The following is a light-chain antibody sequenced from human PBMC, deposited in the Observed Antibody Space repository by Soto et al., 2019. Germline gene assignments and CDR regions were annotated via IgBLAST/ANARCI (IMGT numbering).Light chain of an antibody. Sequence: FVLTPSPDTMSSSPRERATLSCMASQSVTSSYLAWYQQKPGQAPRLLIYGVSSRATGIPDRFSGSGAGTDFTLTISRLEPEDFAVYYCQQYGDSPLTVGGGTKVDIK. J-gene: IGKJ4*01. V-gene: IGKV3-20*01. CDR3: QQYGDSPLT. CDR1: QSVTSSY. CDR2: GVS.